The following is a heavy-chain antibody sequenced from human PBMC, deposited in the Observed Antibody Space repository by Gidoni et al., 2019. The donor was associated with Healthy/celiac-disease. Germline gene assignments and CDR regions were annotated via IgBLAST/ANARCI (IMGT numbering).Heavy chain of an antibody. CDR2: IWYDGSNK. CDR3: ARDEAVAGTRAFDI. D-gene: IGHD6-19*01. J-gene: IGHJ3*02. CDR1: GFPFSSYG. Sequence: QVQLVESGGGVVQPGRSLRLSCAASGFPFSSYGMHWVRQAPGKGLEWLAVIWYDGSNKYYADSVKGRFTISRDNSKNTLYLQMNSLRAEDTAVYYCARDEAVAGTRAFDIWGQGTMVTVSS. V-gene: IGHV3-33*01.